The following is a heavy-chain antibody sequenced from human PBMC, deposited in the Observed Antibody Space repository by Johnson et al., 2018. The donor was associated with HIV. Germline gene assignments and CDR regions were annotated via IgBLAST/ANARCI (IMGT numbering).Heavy chain of an antibody. Sequence: VQLVESGGCLVQPGGSLRLSCEASGFTFRSYWMHWVRQAPGKGLVWVSRINGDGSSTSYADSVKGRFTISRDNAKNTMYLQMNSLRAEDTAVYYCARIAVVVQHDAFDIWGQGTMVTVSS. CDR3: ARIAVVVQHDAFDI. CDR2: INGDGSST. V-gene: IGHV3-74*01. J-gene: IGHJ3*02. CDR1: GFTFRSYW. D-gene: IGHD2-15*01.